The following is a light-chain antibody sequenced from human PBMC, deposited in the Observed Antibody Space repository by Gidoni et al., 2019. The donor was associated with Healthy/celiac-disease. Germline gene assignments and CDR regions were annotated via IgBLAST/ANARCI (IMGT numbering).Light chain of an antibody. Sequence: QSALTQPASVSGSPAQSITISCTGTSSDVGGYNYVSWYQQHPGKTPKLMIYDVSNRPSGVSNRCSGSKSGNTASLTISGLQAEDEADYYCSSYTSSSTLFGTGTKVTV. J-gene: IGLJ1*01. CDR2: DVS. V-gene: IGLV2-14*03. CDR3: SSYTSSSTL. CDR1: SSDVGGYNY.